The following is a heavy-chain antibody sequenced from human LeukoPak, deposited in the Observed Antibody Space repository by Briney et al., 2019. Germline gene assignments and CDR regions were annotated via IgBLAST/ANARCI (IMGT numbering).Heavy chain of an antibody. V-gene: IGHV4-61*02. CDR3: SRVNHYVYFDI. Sequence: SQTMSLTCTVSGDSISSGSYYWGWIRQPAGKGLEWIGRVHTSGSTEDNPALKSRVTISVDRAKNEFSLKLSSVTATDAAMYYCSRVNHYVYFDIWGQGTMVTVSS. J-gene: IGHJ3*02. CDR2: VHTSGST. CDR1: GDSISSGSYY. D-gene: IGHD4-17*01.